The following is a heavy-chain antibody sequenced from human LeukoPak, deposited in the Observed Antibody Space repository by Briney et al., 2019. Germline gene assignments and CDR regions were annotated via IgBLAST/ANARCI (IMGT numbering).Heavy chain of an antibody. J-gene: IGHJ4*02. Sequence: GGSLRLSCAASGFTVSSNYMSWVRQAPGKGLEWVSVIYSGGSTYYPDSVKRRFTISRDNSKNTLYLQMNSLRAEDTAVYYCARGSELDFFDYWGQGTLVTVSS. CDR2: IYSGGST. CDR1: GFTVSSNY. V-gene: IGHV3-53*01. CDR3: ARGSELDFFDY. D-gene: IGHD3-10*01.